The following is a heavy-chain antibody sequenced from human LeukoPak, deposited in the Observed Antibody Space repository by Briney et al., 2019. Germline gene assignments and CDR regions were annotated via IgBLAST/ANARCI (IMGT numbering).Heavy chain of an antibody. CDR2: ISGSGGGT. V-gene: IGHV3-23*01. J-gene: IGHJ4*02. Sequence: GGTLRLSCAVSGISLSNYGMSWVRQAPGKGLEWVAGISGSGGGTNYADSVKGRFTISRDNPKNTLYLQMNRLRAEDTAVYFCAKRGVVIRVILVGFHKEAYYFDSWGQGALVTVSS. D-gene: IGHD3-22*01. CDR1: GISLSNYG. CDR3: AKRGVVIRVILVGFHKEAYYFDS.